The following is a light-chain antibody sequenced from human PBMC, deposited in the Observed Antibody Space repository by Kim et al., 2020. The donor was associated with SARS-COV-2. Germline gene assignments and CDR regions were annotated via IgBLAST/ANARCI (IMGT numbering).Light chain of an antibody. CDR1: SSNIGSNT. CDR3: AARDDSLNGV. CDR2: SNN. V-gene: IGLV1-44*01. J-gene: IGLJ3*02. Sequence: ELTQPPSASGTPGQRVTISCSGSSSNIGSNTVNWYQQLPGTAPKLLIYSNNQRPSGVPDRFSGSKSGTSASLAISGLQSEDEADYYCAARDDSLNGVFGGGTKLTVL.